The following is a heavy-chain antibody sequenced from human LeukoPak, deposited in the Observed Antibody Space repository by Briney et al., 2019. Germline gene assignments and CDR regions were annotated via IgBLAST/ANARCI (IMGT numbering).Heavy chain of an antibody. CDR2: ISAYNGNT. J-gene: IGHJ6*02. V-gene: IGHV1-18*01. CDR1: GYTFTSYG. D-gene: IGHD3-10*01. CDR3: VRDRGEWIDQYYGMDV. Sequence: ASVKVSCKASGYTFTSYGISWVRQAPGQGLEWMGWISAYNGNTNYAQKVQGRVTMTTDTSTSTAYMELRSLRSDDTAVYYCVRDRGEWIDQYYGMDVWGQGTTVTVSS.